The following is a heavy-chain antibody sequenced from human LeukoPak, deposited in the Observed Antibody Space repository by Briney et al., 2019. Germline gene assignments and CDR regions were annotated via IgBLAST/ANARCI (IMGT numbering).Heavy chain of an antibody. J-gene: IGHJ4*02. CDR1: GFTFSSYA. V-gene: IGHV3-30-3*01. CDR3: ASTLTLLYYFDY. Sequence: GGSLRLSCAASGFTFSSYAMHWVRQAPGKGLEWVAVISYDGSNKYYADSVKGRFTISRDNSKNTLYLQMNSLRAEDTAVYYCASTLTLLYYFDYGAQETLVTVPS. CDR2: ISYDGSNK. D-gene: IGHD4-17*01.